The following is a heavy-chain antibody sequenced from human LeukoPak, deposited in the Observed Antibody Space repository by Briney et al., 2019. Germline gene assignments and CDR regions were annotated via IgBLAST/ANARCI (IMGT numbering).Heavy chain of an antibody. J-gene: IGHJ4*02. CDR1: GFTFSSYA. CDR3: ARDSSGWPPFFDY. CDR2: ISYDGSNK. V-gene: IGHV3-30-3*01. Sequence: GGSLRLSCAASGFTFSSYAMHWVRQAPGKGLEWVAVISYDGSNKYYADSVKGRFTISRDNAKNSLYLQMNSLRAEDTAVYYCARDSSGWPPFFDYWGQGTLVTVSS. D-gene: IGHD6-19*01.